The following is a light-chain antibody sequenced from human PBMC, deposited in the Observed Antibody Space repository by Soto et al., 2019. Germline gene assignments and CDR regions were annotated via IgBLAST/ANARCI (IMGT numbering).Light chain of an antibody. Sequence: QSVLTQPASVSGSPGQSITISCTGTSSDVGGYNYVSWYQQHPGKAPKLMIYDVSNRPSGVSNRFSGSKSGNTASLTISGLQAEDDADYYGSSYTSSSTLVFGTGTQLTVL. J-gene: IGLJ1*01. CDR3: SSYTSSSTLV. CDR1: SSDVGGYNY. V-gene: IGLV2-14*01. CDR2: DVS.